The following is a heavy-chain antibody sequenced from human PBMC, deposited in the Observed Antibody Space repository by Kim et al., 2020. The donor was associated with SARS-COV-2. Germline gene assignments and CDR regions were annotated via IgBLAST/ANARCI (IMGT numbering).Heavy chain of an antibody. CDR1: GGSFSGYY. J-gene: IGHJ6*02. CDR2: INHSGST. Sequence: SETLSLTCAVYGGSFSGYYWSWIRQPPGKGLEWIGEINHSGSTNYNPSLKSRVTISVDTSKNQFSLKLSSVTAADTAVYYCARARRRSIAARPGLFYYYGMDVWGQGTTVTVSS. V-gene: IGHV4-34*01. D-gene: IGHD6-6*01. CDR3: ARARRRSIAARPGLFYYYGMDV.